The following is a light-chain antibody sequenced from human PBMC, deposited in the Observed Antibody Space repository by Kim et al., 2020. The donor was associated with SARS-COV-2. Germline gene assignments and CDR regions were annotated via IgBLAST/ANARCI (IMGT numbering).Light chain of an antibody. CDR2: GKN. CDR3: NSRDSSGVV. CDR1: SLRNYY. Sequence: SSELTQDPAVSVALGQTVRITCRGDSLRNYYASWYQQKPGQAPVLVFYGKNNRPSGIPHRFSGSSSRDTATLTITGTRAEDEADYYCNSRDSSGVVFGGGTKVTVL. V-gene: IGLV3-19*01. J-gene: IGLJ2*01.